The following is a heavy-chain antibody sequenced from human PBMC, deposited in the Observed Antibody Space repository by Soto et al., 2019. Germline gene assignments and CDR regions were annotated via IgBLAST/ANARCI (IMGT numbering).Heavy chain of an antibody. CDR1: GFTFSSYR. CDR3: ARDLKLTMIVVVNNYFDY. Sequence: PGGSLRLSCAASGFTFSSYRMNWVRQAPGKGLEWVSYISSSSSTIYYTDSVKGRFTISRDNAKNSLYLQMNSLRDEDTAVYYCARDLKLTMIVVVNNYFDYWGQGTLVTVSS. D-gene: IGHD3-22*01. V-gene: IGHV3-48*02. J-gene: IGHJ4*02. CDR2: ISSSSSTI.